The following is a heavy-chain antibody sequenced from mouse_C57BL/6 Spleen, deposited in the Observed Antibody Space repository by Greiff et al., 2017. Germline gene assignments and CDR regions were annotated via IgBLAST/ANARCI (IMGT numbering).Heavy chain of an antibody. CDR1: GYTFTSYW. CDR2: ISPGSGST. CDR3: AREPLRNYAMDY. Sequence: VQLQQPGAELVKPGASVKMSCKASGYTFTSYWITWVKQRPGQGLEWIGDISPGSGSTNYNEKFKSKATLTVDTSSSTAYMQLSSLTSEDSAVYYCAREPLRNYAMDYWGQGTSVTVSS. D-gene: IGHD1-1*01. V-gene: IGHV1-55*01. J-gene: IGHJ4*01.